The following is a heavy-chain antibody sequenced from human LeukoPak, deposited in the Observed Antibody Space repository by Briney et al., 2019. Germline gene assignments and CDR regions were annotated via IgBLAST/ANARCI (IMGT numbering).Heavy chain of an antibody. J-gene: IGHJ4*02. CDR3: ARSWDYRDYYFDH. V-gene: IGHV4-59*01. Sequence: SETLSLTCTFSGDSISTYYWSWIRQPPGKGLGWIGYIHHSGTTNYNPSLKSRVIISIDTSKDQFSLKLTSVTAADTAVYYCARSWDYRDYYFDHWGQGTLVTVSS. D-gene: IGHD4-17*01. CDR2: IHHSGTT. CDR1: GDSISTYY.